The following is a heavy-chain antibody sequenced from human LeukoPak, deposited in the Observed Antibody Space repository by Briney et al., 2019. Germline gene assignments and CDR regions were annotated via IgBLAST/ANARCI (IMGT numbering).Heavy chain of an antibody. Sequence: GGSLRLSCAASGFTVSSNYMSWVRQAPGKGLEWVSVIYSGGSTYYADSVKGRFTISRDNSKNTLYLQMNSLRAEDTAVYYCAKFEYYYDSSGPDYWGQGTLVTVSS. V-gene: IGHV3-53*01. CDR2: IYSGGST. CDR1: GFTVSSNY. D-gene: IGHD3-22*01. CDR3: AKFEYYYDSSGPDY. J-gene: IGHJ4*02.